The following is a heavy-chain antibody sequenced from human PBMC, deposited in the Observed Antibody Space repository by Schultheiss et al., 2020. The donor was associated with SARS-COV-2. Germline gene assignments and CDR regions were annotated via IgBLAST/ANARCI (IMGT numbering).Heavy chain of an antibody. Sequence: GGSLRLSCAASGFTFSSYAMHWVRQAPGKGLEWVAVISYDGSNKYYADSVKGRVTISRDNSKNTLHLQMNSLRAEDTAVYYCARGVGWFGELSLNYWGQGTLVTVSS. D-gene: IGHD3-10*01. CDR2: ISYDGSNK. CDR1: GFTFSSYA. CDR3: ARGVGWFGELSLNY. J-gene: IGHJ4*02. V-gene: IGHV3-30*04.